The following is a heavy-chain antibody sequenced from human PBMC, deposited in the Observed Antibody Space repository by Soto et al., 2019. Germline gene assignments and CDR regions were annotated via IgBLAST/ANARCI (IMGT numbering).Heavy chain of an antibody. Sequence: PGESLKISCNGSGYSFTSYWIAWVRQMPGKGLEWMGFIYPGDSETRYSPSFQGQVTISADKSISTAYLQWSSLKASDSGMYYCARGGSGSYPAHWGQGTLVTVSS. D-gene: IGHD3-10*01. J-gene: IGHJ4*02. CDR1: GYSFTSYW. CDR2: IYPGDSET. V-gene: IGHV5-51*01. CDR3: ARGGSGSYPAH.